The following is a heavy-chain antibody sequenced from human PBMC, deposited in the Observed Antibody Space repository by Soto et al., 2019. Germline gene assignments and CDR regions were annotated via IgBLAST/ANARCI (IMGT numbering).Heavy chain of an antibody. Sequence: GGSLRLSCAASGFTFISYAMSWVRQAPGKGLEWVSAISGSGGSTYYADSVKGRFTISRDNSKNTLYLQMNSLRAEDTAVYYCARYSSGFNGMDVWGQGTTVTVXS. CDR1: GFTFISYA. D-gene: IGHD6-19*01. CDR2: ISGSGGST. J-gene: IGHJ6*02. CDR3: ARYSSGFNGMDV. V-gene: IGHV3-23*01.